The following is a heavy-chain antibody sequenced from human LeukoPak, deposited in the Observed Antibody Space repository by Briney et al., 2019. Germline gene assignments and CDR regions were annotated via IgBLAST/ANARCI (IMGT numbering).Heavy chain of an antibody. D-gene: IGHD3-3*01. CDR1: GFTFSSYW. J-gene: IGHJ4*02. V-gene: IGHV3-7*01. Sequence: GGSLRLSCAASGFTFSSYWMSWVRQAPGKGLEWVANIKQDGSEKYYVDSVKGRFTISRDNAKNSLYLQMNSLRAEDTAVYYCARDRPWGYDFWSGYHYWGQGTLVTVSS. CDR2: IKQDGSEK. CDR3: ARDRPWGYDFWSGYHY.